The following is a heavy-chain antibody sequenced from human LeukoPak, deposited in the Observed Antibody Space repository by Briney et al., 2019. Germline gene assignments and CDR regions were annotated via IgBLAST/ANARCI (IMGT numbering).Heavy chain of an antibody. CDR1: GFTFSTYS. CDR2: ISSSSTDI. Sequence: GGSLRLSCAASGFTFSTYSMNWVRQVPGKGLEWVSCISSSSTDIYYAYSLKGRFTISRDNAKNSLYLQMNSLRAEDTAVYFCTRNSGYDDYWGQGTLVTVSS. J-gene: IGHJ4*02. D-gene: IGHD5-12*01. V-gene: IGHV3-21*01. CDR3: TRNSGYDDY.